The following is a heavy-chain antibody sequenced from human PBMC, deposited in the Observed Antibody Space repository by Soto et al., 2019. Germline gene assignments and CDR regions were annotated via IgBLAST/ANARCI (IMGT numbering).Heavy chain of an antibody. CDR2: IYYSGST. CDR3: AREPSP. V-gene: IGHV4-31*03. CDR1: GASISSGGYY. J-gene: IGHJ5*02. Sequence: QVQLQESGPGLVKPSQTLSLTCTVSGASISSGGYYWGWIRQHPGKGLEWIGYIYYSGSTYYNPSRKRRVAISVDPSKNQFSLKLSSVTAADPAVSYCAREPSPWGQGTLVTVSS.